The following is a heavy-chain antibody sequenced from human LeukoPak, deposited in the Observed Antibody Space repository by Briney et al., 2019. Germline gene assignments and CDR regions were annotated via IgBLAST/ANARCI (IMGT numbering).Heavy chain of an antibody. CDR2: INQSGST. CDR3: ARGPTTVTRAFDY. V-gene: IGHV4-39*07. J-gene: IGHJ4*02. CDR1: GGSISTSDNY. D-gene: IGHD4-17*01. Sequence: SETLSLTCIVSGGSISTSDNYWGWIRQSPGKGLEWIGEINQSGSTNYNPSLKSRVTMSVDTSKNQFSLKLSSVTAADTAVYYCARGPTTVTRAFDYWGQGTLVTVSS.